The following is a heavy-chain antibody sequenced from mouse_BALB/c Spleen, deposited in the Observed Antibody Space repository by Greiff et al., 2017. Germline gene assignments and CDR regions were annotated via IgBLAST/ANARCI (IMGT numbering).Heavy chain of an antibody. V-gene: IGHV7-3*02. J-gene: IGHJ1*01. CDR1: GFTFTDYY. CDR2: IRNKANGYTT. D-gene: IGHD1-1*01. Sequence: EVKLVESGGGLVQPGGSLRLSCATSGFTFTDYYMSWVRQPPGKALEWLGFIRNKANGYTTEYSASVKGRFTISRDNSQSILYLQMNTLRAEDSATYYCAGDDAITTVVADWYFDVWGAGTTVTVSS. CDR3: AGDDAITTVVADWYFDV.